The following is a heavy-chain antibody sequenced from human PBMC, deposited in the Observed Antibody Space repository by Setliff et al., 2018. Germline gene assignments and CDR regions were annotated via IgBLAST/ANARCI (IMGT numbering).Heavy chain of an antibody. CDR3: ARGGTFRYFDY. V-gene: IGHV4-61*02. D-gene: IGHD5-12*01. J-gene: IGHJ4*02. CDR1: GGSISNTFYY. CDR2: IYTSWST. Sequence: SETLSLTCAVSGGSISNTFYYWTWIRQPAGKGLEWIGRIYTSWSTNYNPSLKSRVTVIVDTSKNQFSLRLSPVTAADTAVYYCARGGTFRYFDYWGQGTPVTVSS.